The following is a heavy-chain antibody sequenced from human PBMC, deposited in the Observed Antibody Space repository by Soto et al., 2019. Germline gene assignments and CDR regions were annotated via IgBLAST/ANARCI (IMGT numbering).Heavy chain of an antibody. CDR3: AKRSSSSTFDY. V-gene: IGHV3-66*01. J-gene: IGHJ4*02. CDR2: INSGGST. Sequence: PGGSLRLSCAASGFDASVNYMTWVRQAPGKGLEWVSAINSGGSTFYADSVKGRFTISRDNSKNTLYLQMNSLRVEDTAVYYCAKRSSSSTFDYWGQGTLVTVSS. D-gene: IGHD6-6*01. CDR1: GFDASVNY.